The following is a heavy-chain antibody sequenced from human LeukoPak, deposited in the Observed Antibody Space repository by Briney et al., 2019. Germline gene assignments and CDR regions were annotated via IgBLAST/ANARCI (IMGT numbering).Heavy chain of an antibody. CDR3: ARAPHYSNYGPYYYGMDV. CDR1: GFTFSSYA. V-gene: IGHV3-23*01. J-gene: IGHJ6*02. Sequence: GGSLRLSCAASGFTFSSYAMSWVRQAPGKGLEWVAAVSGGGGGTNYADSVKGRFTISRDNAKNSLYLQMNSLRAEDTAVYYCARAPHYSNYGPYYYGMDVWGQGTTVTVSS. CDR2: VSGGGGGT. D-gene: IGHD4-11*01.